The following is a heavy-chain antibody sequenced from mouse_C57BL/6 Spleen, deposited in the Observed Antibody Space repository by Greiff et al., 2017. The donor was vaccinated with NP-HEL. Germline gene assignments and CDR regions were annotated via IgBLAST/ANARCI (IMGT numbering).Heavy chain of an antibody. CDR2: IDPSDSYP. D-gene: IGHD1-1*01. CDR3: ARSLHYYGSSYPYYFDY. V-gene: IGHV1-69*01. CDR1: GYTFTSYW. J-gene: IGHJ2*01. Sequence: QVQLQQPGAELVMPGASVKLSCKASGYTFTSYWMHWVKQRPGQGLEWIGAIDPSDSYPNYNQKFKGKSTLTVDKSSSTAYMQLSSLTSEDSAVYYCARSLHYYGSSYPYYFDYWGQGTTLTVSS.